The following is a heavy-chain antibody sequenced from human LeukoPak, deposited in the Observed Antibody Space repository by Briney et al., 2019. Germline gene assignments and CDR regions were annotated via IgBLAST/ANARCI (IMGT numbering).Heavy chain of an antibody. Sequence: GGSLRLSCAASGFTFSSYAMHWVRQAPGKGLEWVAVISYDGSNKYYADSVKGRFTISRDNSKNTLYLQMNSLRAEDTAVYYCARDGFIHYDFWSGYHYFDYWGQGTLVTVSS. CDR1: GFTFSSYA. J-gene: IGHJ4*02. CDR3: ARDGFIHYDFWSGYHYFDY. CDR2: ISYDGSNK. V-gene: IGHV3-30-3*01. D-gene: IGHD3-3*01.